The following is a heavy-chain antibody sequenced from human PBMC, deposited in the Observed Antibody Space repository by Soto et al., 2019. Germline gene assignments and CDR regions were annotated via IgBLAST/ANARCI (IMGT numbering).Heavy chain of an antibody. J-gene: IGHJ3*02. CDR3: ARDGYTTDAFDI. Sequence: PGGSLRLSCAASGFTFSSYEMNWVRQAPGKGLEWVSYISSSGSTIYYADSVKGRFTISRDNAKNSLYLQMNSLRAEDTAVYYCARDGYTTDAFDIWGPGTMVTVSS. CDR2: ISSSGSTI. CDR1: GFTFSSYE. V-gene: IGHV3-48*03. D-gene: IGHD5-12*01.